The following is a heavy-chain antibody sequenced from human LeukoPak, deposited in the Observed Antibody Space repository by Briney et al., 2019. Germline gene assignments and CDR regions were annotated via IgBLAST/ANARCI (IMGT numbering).Heavy chain of an antibody. CDR3: AREYVNYYGSGSARFDP. D-gene: IGHD3-10*01. CDR2: INPNSGGT. CDR1: GYTFTGYY. J-gene: IGHJ5*02. Sequence: ASVKVSCKASGYTFTGYYMHWVRQAPGQGLEWMGWINPNSGGTNYAQKFQGRVTMTRDTSISTAYMELSRLRSDDTAVYYCAREYVNYYGSGSARFDPWGQGTLVTVSS. V-gene: IGHV1-2*02.